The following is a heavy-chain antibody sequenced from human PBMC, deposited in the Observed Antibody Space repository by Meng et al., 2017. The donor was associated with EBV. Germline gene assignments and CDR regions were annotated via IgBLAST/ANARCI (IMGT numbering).Heavy chain of an antibody. D-gene: IGHD6-19*01. CDR1: GYTFTGYY. J-gene: IGHJ4*02. CDR3: ARDPAGAVAGTHFDY. Sequence: QVQLVQSGAEVKKPGASGKASCKASGYTFTGYYMHWVRQAPGQGLEWMGIINPSGGSTSYAQKFQDRVTMTRDTSTSTVYMELSSLRSEDTAVYYCARDPAGAVAGTHFDYWGQGTLVTVSS. CDR2: INPSGGST. V-gene: IGHV1-46*01.